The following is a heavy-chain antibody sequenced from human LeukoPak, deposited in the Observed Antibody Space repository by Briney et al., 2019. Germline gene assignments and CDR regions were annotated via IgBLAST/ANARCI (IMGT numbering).Heavy chain of an antibody. CDR3: ARGIEGYSDDAFDI. V-gene: IGHV1-2*06. J-gene: IGHJ3*02. D-gene: IGHD5-18*01. CDR1: GYTFIGYY. CDR2: IISNSGGT. Sequence: GASVKVSCKASGYTFIGYYIHWVRQAPGQGLEWMGRIISNSGGTNYAQKVQGRVTMTRDTSISTAYMELSRLRSDDTAVYYCARGIEGYSDDAFDIWGQGTMVTVSS.